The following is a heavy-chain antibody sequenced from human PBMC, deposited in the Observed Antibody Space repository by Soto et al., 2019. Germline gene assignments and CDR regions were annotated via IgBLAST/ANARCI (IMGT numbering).Heavy chain of an antibody. CDR1: GGSFSGYY. D-gene: IGHD3-10*01. J-gene: IGHJ4*02. V-gene: IGHV4-34*01. Sequence: SETLSLTCAVYGGSFSGYYWSWIRQPPGKGLEWIGEINHSGSTNYNPSLKSRVTISVDTSKNQFSLKLSSVTAADTAVYYCASTAGYFDYWGQGTLVTVSS. CDR3: ASTAGYFDY. CDR2: INHSGST.